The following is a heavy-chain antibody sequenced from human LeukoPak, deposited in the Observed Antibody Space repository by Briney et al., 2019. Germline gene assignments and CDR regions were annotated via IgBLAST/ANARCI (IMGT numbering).Heavy chain of an antibody. CDR2: IYSGGST. D-gene: IGHD3-22*01. J-gene: IGHJ6*03. V-gene: IGHV3-53*01. CDR1: GFTASSNY. Sequence: GGSLRLSSAASGFTASSNYMSWVRQAPRKGLEWVSVIYSGGSTYYADSVKGRFTISRDNSKNTLYLQMNSLRAEDTAVYYCARDQYYYDSSGYYPIYYYYYMDVWGKGTTVTVS. CDR3: ARDQYYYDSSGYYPIYYYYYMDV.